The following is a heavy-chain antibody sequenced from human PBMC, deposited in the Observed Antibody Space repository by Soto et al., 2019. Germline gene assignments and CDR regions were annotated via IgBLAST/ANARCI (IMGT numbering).Heavy chain of an antibody. V-gene: IGHV4-30-4*01. CDR2: IYYSGST. J-gene: IGHJ6*02. CDR1: GGSISSGDYY. Sequence: SETLSLTCTVSGGSISSGDYYWSWIRQPPGKGLEWIGYIYYSGSTYYNPSLKSRVTISVDTSKNQFSLKLSSVTAADTAVYYCARTPSDYYYYGMDVWGQGTTVTVSS. CDR3: ARTPSDYYYYGMDV.